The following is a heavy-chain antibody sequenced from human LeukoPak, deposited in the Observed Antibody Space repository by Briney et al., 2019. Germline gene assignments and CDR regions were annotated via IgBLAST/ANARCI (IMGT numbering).Heavy chain of an antibody. D-gene: IGHD3-22*01. CDR2: ISGSGGST. V-gene: IGHV3-23*01. Sequence: GGSLRLSCAASGFTFSNYALSWVRQAPGKGLEWVSDISGSGGSTYYADSVKGRFTISRDNAKNTLYLQMNSLRAEDTAVYYCALIGLDSSGYYYDYLDYWGQGTLVTVSS. J-gene: IGHJ4*02. CDR3: ALIGLDSSGYYYDYLDY. CDR1: GFTFSNYA.